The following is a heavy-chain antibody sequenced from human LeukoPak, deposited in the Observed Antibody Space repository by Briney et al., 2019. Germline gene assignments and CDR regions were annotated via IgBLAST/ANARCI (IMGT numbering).Heavy chain of an antibody. V-gene: IGHV1-69*13. CDR1: GGTFSRYA. Sequence: ASVKVSCKTSGGTFSRYAISWVRQAPGQGPEWMGGIIPIFGTANYAQPFQGRVTITADESTSTAYMELSSLRSEDTAVSYFARFDLLDSSGMDYWGQGTLVTVSS. CDR3: ARFDLLDSSGMDY. J-gene: IGHJ4*02. D-gene: IGHD3-22*01. CDR2: IIPIFGTA.